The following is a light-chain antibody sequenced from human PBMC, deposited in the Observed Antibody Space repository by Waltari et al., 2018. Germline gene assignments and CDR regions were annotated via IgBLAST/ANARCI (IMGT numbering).Light chain of an antibody. CDR3: QQRSSWPIFT. J-gene: IGKJ3*01. Sequence: VLTQSPATLSLSPGERATLSCRASQSVSRYLAWYQQKPGQAPRLLIYDASNRATGIPARFSGSGSGTDFTLTISSLEPEDFAVYYCQQRSSWPIFTFGPGTKVDIK. V-gene: IGKV3-11*01. CDR2: DAS. CDR1: QSVSRY.